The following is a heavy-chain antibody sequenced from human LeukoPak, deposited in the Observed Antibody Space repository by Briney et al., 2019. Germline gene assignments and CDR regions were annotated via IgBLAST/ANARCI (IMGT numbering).Heavy chain of an antibody. V-gene: IGHV4-59*01. D-gene: IGHD6-13*01. Sequence: SETLSLTSTVSGGSISSYYWSWIRQPPGKGLEWIGYIYYSGSTNYNPSLKSRVTISVDTSKNQFSLKLSSVTAADTAVYYCARGRSWSDYWGQGTLVTVSS. CDR3: ARGRSWSDY. CDR1: GGSISSYY. J-gene: IGHJ4*02. CDR2: IYYSGST.